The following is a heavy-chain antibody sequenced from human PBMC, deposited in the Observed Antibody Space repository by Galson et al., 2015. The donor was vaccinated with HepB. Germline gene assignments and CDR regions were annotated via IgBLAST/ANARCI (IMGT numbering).Heavy chain of an antibody. V-gene: IGHV3-64D*06. CDR3: VKVGGDYPDWYFDL. Sequence: SLRLSCAASGFTFSSYAMHWVRQAPGKGLEYVSAISSNGGSTYYADSVKGRFTISRDNSKNTLYLQTSSLRAEDTAVYYCVKVGGDYPDWYFDLWGRGTLVTVSS. D-gene: IGHD4-17*01. CDR2: ISSNGGST. J-gene: IGHJ2*01. CDR1: GFTFSSYA.